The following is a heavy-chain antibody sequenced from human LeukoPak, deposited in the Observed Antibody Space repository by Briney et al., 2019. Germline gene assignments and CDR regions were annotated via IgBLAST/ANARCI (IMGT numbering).Heavy chain of an antibody. V-gene: IGHV1-69*01. CDR1: GGTFSSYA. J-gene: IGHJ4*02. Sequence: SVKVSCKASGGTFSSYAISWVRQAPGQGLEWMGGIIPIFGTANYAQKFQGRVTITADESTSTAYMELSSLRSEDTAVYCCARDGSTTVTSSYYFDYWGQGTLVTVSS. CDR3: ARDGSTTVTSSYYFDY. CDR2: IIPIFGTA. D-gene: IGHD4-17*01.